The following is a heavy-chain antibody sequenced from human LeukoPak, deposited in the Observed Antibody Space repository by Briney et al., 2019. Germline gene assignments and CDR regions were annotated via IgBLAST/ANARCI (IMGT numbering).Heavy chain of an antibody. CDR2: ISYDGSNK. Sequence: GGSLRLSCAASGFTFSSYAMHWVRQAPVKGLEWVAVISYDGSNKYYADSVKGRFTISRDNSKNTLYLQMNSLRAEDTAVYYCALAAAGYGMDVWGQGTTVTVSS. D-gene: IGHD6-13*01. CDR3: ALAAAGYGMDV. V-gene: IGHV3-30-3*01. CDR1: GFTFSSYA. J-gene: IGHJ6*02.